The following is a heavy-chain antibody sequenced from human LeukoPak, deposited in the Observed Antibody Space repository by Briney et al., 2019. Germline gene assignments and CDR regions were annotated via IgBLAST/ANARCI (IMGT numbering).Heavy chain of an antibody. CDR1: GFTFSIYA. CDR2: ISGGGGT. Sequence: GGSLRLSCAASGFTFSIYAMSWVRQGPGKGLEWVSTISGGGGTYYADSVKGRFTISRDNSKNMVSLQMNSLRAEDTAVYYCAKRNTYSNSWYVFDYWGQGTLVTVSS. CDR3: AKRNTYSNSWYVFDY. D-gene: IGHD6-13*01. V-gene: IGHV3-23*01. J-gene: IGHJ4*02.